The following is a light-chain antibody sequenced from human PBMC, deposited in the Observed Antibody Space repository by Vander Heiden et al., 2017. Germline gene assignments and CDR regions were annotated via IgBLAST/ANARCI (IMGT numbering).Light chain of an antibody. V-gene: IGLV2-23*01. CDR3: CSYAGNWV. CDR1: SSDVGSYNL. J-gene: IGLJ3*02. Sequence: SAPHQPAPVSGSPGQSITISCTGTSSDVGSYNLVSWYQQHPGKAPKLMIYEGSKRPSGVSNRFSGSKSGNTASLTISGLQAEDEADYYCCSYAGNWVFGGGTKLTVL. CDR2: EGS.